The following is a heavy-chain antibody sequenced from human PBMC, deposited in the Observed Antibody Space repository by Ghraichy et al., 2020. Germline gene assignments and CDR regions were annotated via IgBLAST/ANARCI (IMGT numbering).Heavy chain of an antibody. CDR2: ISYDGSNQ. V-gene: IGHV3-30-3*01. Sequence: LSLTCAASGFTFSTYAMHWVRQAPGKGLEWVAVISYDGSNQYYADSVKGRFTISRDNSKNTLHLQMNSLRAEDTAVYYCARDTCSGDSCYSAFEYWGQGNLVTVSS. CDR1: GFTFSTYA. CDR3: ARDTCSGDSCYSAFEY. J-gene: IGHJ4*02. D-gene: IGHD2-15*01.